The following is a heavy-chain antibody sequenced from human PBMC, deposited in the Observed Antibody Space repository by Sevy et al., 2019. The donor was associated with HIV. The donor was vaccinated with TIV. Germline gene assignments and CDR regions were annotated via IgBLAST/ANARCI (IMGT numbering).Heavy chain of an antibody. CDR1: GGSISSGGYY. CDR2: IYYSGST. D-gene: IGHD2-21*02. Sequence: SETLSLTCTVSGGSISSGGYYWSWIRQHPGKGLEWIGYIYYSGSTYYNPSLKSRVTISVDTSKNQFSLKLSSVTAADTAVYYCARMAYCGGDCSDDAFDIWGQRTMVTVSS. V-gene: IGHV4-31*03. CDR3: ARMAYCGGDCSDDAFDI. J-gene: IGHJ3*02.